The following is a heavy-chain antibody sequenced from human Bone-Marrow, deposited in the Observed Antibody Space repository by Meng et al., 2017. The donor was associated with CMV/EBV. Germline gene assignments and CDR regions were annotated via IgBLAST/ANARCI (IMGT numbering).Heavy chain of an antibody. V-gene: IGHV1-18*04. CDR3: ARDGESMTIFGVVNPGNNWFDP. CDR1: GYTFTGYY. Sequence: ASVKVSCKASGYTFTGYYMHWVRQAPGQGLEWMGWISAYNGNTNYAQKLQGRVTMTTDTSTSTAYMELRSLRSDDTAVYYCARDGESMTIFGVVNPGNNWFDPWGQGTLVTVYS. D-gene: IGHD3-3*01. CDR2: ISAYNGNT. J-gene: IGHJ5*02.